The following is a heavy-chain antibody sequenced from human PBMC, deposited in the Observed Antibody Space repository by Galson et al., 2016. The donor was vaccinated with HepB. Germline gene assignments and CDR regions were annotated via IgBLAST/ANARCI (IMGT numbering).Heavy chain of an antibody. D-gene: IGHD2-15*01. CDR2: ISRSGSTI. CDR3: ARALGYCSGDSCYPLGSFNI. Sequence: SLRLSCAASGFTFSSYEMNWVRQAPGKGLEWVSYISRSGSTIYYADSVKGRFTTSRDNAKNSLYLQMNSLRVEDTAVHYCARALGYCSGDSCYPLGSFNIWGQGTMVTVSS. J-gene: IGHJ3*02. V-gene: IGHV3-48*03. CDR1: GFTFSSYE.